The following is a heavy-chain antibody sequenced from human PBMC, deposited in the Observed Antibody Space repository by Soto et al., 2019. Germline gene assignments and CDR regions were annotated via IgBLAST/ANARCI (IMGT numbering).Heavy chain of an antibody. CDR2: IYYSGST. J-gene: IGHJ6*02. D-gene: IGHD3-3*01. CDR1: GGSISSGDYY. V-gene: IGHV4-30-4*01. Sequence: QVQLQESGPGLVKPSQTLSLTCTVSGGSISSGDYYWSWIRQPPGKGLEWIGYIYYSGSTYYNPSLKSRVTISVDTSKNQFSLKLSSVTAADTAVYYCARVPTTITNYYGMDGWGQGTTVTVSS. CDR3: ARVPTTITNYYGMDG.